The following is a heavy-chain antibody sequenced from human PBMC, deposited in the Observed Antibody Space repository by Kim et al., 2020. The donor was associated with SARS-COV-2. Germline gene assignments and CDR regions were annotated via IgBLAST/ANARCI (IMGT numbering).Heavy chain of an antibody. Sequence: GGSLRLSCAASGFTFSSYAMSWVRQAPGKGLEWVSAISGSGGSTYYADSVKGRFTISRDNSKNTLYLQMNSLRAEDTAVYYCAKYPVDYDILTGPFDPWGQGTLVTVSS. V-gene: IGHV3-23*01. CDR2: ISGSGGST. CDR1: GFTFSSYA. J-gene: IGHJ5*02. CDR3: AKYPVDYDILTGPFDP. D-gene: IGHD3-9*01.